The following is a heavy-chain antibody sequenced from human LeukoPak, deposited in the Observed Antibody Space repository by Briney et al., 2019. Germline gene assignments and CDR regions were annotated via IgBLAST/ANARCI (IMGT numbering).Heavy chain of an antibody. J-gene: IGHJ4*02. CDR3: ARGRRSKRLDY. Sequence: SETLSLTCTVSGGSISSYYWSWIRQPPGKGLEWIGYIYYSGSTNYNPSLKSRVTISVDTSKNQFSLKLSSVTAADTAVYYCARGRRSKRLDYWGQGTLVTVSS. D-gene: IGHD6-25*01. CDR2: IYYSGST. V-gene: IGHV4-59*01. CDR1: GGSISSYY.